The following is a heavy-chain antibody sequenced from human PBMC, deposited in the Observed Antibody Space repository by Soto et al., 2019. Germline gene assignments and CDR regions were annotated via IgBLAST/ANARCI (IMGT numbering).Heavy chain of an antibody. CDR3: ARDRYCSGGSCYSPGHYDGSGYYNHDAFDI. J-gene: IGHJ3*02. CDR2: IYYSGST. D-gene: IGHD2-15*01. Sequence: PSETLSLTCTVSGGSVSSGSYYWSWIRQPPGKGLEWIGYIYYSGSTNYNPSLKSRVTISVDTSKNQFSLKLSSVTAAGTAVYYCARDRYCSGGSCYSPGHYDGSGYYNHDAFDIWGQGTMVTVSS. V-gene: IGHV4-61*01. CDR1: GGSVSSGSYY.